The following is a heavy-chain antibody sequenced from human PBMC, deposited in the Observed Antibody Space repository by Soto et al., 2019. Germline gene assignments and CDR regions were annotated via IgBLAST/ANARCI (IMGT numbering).Heavy chain of an antibody. D-gene: IGHD2-2*01. V-gene: IGHV3-64D*06. Sequence: GGSLSHSRSSVGCTFSSYCMHLISQTPGKGLEYVSAISSNGGSTYYADSVKGRFTISRDNSKNTLYLQMSSLRAEDTAVYYCVKDPSVVPADMWFGTTYYYGMDVWGQGTTVTVSS. CDR1: GCTFSSYC. CDR3: VKDPSVVPADMWFGTTYYYGMDV. J-gene: IGHJ6*01. CDR2: ISSNGGST.